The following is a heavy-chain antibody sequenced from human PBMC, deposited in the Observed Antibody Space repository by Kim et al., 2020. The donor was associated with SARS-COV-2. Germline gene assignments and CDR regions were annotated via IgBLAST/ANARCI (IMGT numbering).Heavy chain of an antibody. Sequence: RYSPSFQGQVTISADKSINTAYLQWSSLKASDTAMYCCARSYGDYEKSDYWGQGTLVTVSS. D-gene: IGHD4-17*01. CDR3: ARSYGDYEKSDY. V-gene: IGHV5-51*01. J-gene: IGHJ4*02.